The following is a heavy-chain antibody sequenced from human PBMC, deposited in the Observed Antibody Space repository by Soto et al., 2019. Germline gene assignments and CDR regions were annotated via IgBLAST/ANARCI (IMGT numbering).Heavy chain of an antibody. Sequence: GGSLRLSCAASGFTFSSYAMHWVRQAPGKGLEWVAVISYDGSNKYYADSVKGRFTISRDNSKNTLYLQMNSLRAEDTAVYYCARDVRSDFWSGYPVRILDYWGQGTLVTVSS. V-gene: IGHV3-30-3*01. CDR1: GFTFSSYA. D-gene: IGHD3-3*01. CDR2: ISYDGSNK. J-gene: IGHJ4*02. CDR3: ARDVRSDFWSGYPVRILDY.